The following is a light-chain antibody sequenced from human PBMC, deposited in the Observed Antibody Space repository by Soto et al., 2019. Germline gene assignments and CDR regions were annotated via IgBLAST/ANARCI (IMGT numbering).Light chain of an antibody. J-gene: IGLJ2*01. CDR2: SNN. CDR1: SSNIGSNT. V-gene: IGLV1-44*01. Sequence: QSVLTQPPTASGTPGQRVTISCSGSSSNIGSNTVNWYQQLPGTAPKLLIYSNNQRPSGVPDRFSGSKSGTSASLAISGLQSDDEADYYCVAWDDSLNGLELFGGGTKLTVL. CDR3: VAWDDSLNGLEL.